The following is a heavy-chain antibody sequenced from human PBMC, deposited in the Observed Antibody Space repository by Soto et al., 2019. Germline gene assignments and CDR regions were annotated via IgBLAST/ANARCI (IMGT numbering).Heavy chain of an antibody. Sequence: PSETLSLTCTVSGGSVSSGSYYWSWIRQPPGKGLEWIGYIYSSGSTSYNPSLKSRVTISVDTSKNQFSLKLSSVTAADTAVYYCARPHGGSSGWDNWFDPWGQGTLVTVSS. CDR2: IYSSGST. CDR1: GGSVSSGSYY. V-gene: IGHV4-61*01. CDR3: ARPHGGSSGWDNWFDP. D-gene: IGHD6-25*01. J-gene: IGHJ5*02.